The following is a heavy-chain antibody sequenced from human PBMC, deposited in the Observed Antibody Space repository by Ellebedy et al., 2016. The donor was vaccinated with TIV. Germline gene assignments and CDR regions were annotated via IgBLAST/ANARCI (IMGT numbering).Heavy chain of an antibody. CDR3: ARAEYYYDSSGYYGVYFDY. CDR1: GYTFTSYG. D-gene: IGHD3-22*01. Sequence: AASVKVSCKASGYTFTSYGISWVRQAPGQGLEWMGWISPYNGNTNYAQKLQGRVTMTTDTSTSTVYMELRSLRSDDTAVYYCARAEYYYDSSGYYGVYFDYWGQGTLVTVSS. V-gene: IGHV1-18*04. CDR2: ISPYNGNT. J-gene: IGHJ4*02.